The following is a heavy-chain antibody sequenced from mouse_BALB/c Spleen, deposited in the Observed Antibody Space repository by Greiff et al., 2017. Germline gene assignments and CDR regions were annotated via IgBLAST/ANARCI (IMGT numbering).Heavy chain of an antibody. Sequence: VQLKESGPELVKPGASVKISCKASGYTFTDYNMHWVKQSHGKSLEWIGYIYPYNGGTGYNQKFKSKATLTVDNSSSTAYMELRSLTSEDSAVYYCAREDYYGSSYDYYAMDYWGQGTSVTVSS. CDR1: GYTFTDYN. CDR3: AREDYYGSSYDYYAMDY. CDR2: IYPYNGGT. D-gene: IGHD1-1*01. V-gene: IGHV1S29*02. J-gene: IGHJ4*01.